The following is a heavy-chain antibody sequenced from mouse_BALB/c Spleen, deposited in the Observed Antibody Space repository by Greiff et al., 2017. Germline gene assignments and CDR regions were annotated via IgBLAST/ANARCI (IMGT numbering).Heavy chain of an antibody. CDR3: ARQGMEGFAY. J-gene: IGHJ3*01. CDR1: GFTFSSYA. V-gene: IGHV5-9-3*01. CDR2: ISSGGSYP. D-gene: IGHD2-3*01. Sequence: EVMLVESGGGLVKPGGSLKLSCAASGFTFSSYAMSWVRQTPEKRLEWVATISSGGSYPYYPDSVKGRFTISRDNAKNTLYLQMSSLRSEDTAMYYCARQGMEGFAYGGQGTLVTVSA.